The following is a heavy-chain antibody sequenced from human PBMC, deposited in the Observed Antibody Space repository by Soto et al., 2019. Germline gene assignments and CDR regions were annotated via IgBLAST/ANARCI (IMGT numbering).Heavy chain of an antibody. Sequence: QVQLVQSGAEVKKPGASVKVSCKASGYTFTGYYMHWVRQAPGQGLEWMGWINPNSGGTNYAQKFQGWVTMTRDTSIGTANMELSRRRSDDTSGYCCARGKYSSGWDDYWGQGTLVTVSS. D-gene: IGHD6-19*01. CDR2: INPNSGGT. CDR3: ARGKYSSGWDDY. CDR1: GYTFTGYY. V-gene: IGHV1-2*04. J-gene: IGHJ4*02.